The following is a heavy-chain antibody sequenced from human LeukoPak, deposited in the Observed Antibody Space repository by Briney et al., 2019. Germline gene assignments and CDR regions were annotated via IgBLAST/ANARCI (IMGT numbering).Heavy chain of an antibody. CDR2: VNNNGGTT. CDR1: GFIFTSYP. J-gene: IGHJ6*02. Sequence: GGSLRLSCSASGFIFTSYPMHWVRQAPGKGLEYVAVVNNNGGTTYYADSEKGRFTISRDNSKNTLYLQMSSLRPEDTAVYYCVRGWRNMDVWGQGTTVTVSS. D-gene: IGHD5-24*01. CDR3: VRGWRNMDV. V-gene: IGHV3-64D*06.